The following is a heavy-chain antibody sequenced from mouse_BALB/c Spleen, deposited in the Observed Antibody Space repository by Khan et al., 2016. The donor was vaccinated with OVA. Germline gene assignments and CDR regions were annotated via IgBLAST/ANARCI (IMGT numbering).Heavy chain of an antibody. CDR1: GYTLTSYW. J-gene: IGHJ2*01. CDR2: INPSNGRT. D-gene: IGHD1-1*01. V-gene: IGHV1S81*02. CDR3: ARLRINFDY. Sequence: QVQLQQSGAELVNPGASVNLSCKASGYTLTSYWMHWVKQRPGQGLEWIGEINPSNGRTNYNAKFKSKATLTVDKSSSTAYMQLSSPTSEDSAVYYCARLRINFDYWGQGTTLTVSS.